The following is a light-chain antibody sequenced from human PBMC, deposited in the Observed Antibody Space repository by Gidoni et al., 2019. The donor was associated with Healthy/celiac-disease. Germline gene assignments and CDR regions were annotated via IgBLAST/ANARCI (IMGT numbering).Light chain of an antibody. CDR2: AAS. CDR1: QSISSY. CDR3: QQSYSTPWT. V-gene: IGKV1-39*01. J-gene: IGKJ1*01. Sequence: LQLPQSPSSLSASVGDRVTITCRASQSISSYLNWYQQKPGKAPKLLIYAASSLQSGVPSRFSGSGSGTDFTLTISSLQPEDFATYYCQQSYSTPWTFXQXTKVEIK.